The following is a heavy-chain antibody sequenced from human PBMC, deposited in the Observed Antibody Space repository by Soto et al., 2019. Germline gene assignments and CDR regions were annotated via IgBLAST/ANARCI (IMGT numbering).Heavy chain of an antibody. Sequence: PGGSLRLSCAASGFTFSSYSMNWVRQAPGKGLEWVSYISSSSSTIYYADSVKGRFTISRDNAKNSLYLQMNSLRAEDTAVYYCARDSAGITIFGVVPGAGRFDSWGQGTLVNVSS. V-gene: IGHV3-48*01. D-gene: IGHD3-3*01. J-gene: IGHJ5*01. CDR1: GFTFSSYS. CDR2: ISSSSSTI. CDR3: ARDSAGITIFGVVPGAGRFDS.